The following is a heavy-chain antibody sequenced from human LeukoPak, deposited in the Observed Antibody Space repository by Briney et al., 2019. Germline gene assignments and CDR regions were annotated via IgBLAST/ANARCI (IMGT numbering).Heavy chain of an antibody. Sequence: VASVKVSCKASGYTFTSYGISWVRQAPGQGLEWMGWISAYNGNTNYAQKPQGRVTMTTDTSTSTAYMELRSLRSDDTAVYYCAVYYYDSSEDAFGIWGQGTMVTVSS. CDR3: AVYYYDSSEDAFGI. V-gene: IGHV1-18*01. CDR1: GYTFTSYG. D-gene: IGHD3-22*01. J-gene: IGHJ3*02. CDR2: ISAYNGNT.